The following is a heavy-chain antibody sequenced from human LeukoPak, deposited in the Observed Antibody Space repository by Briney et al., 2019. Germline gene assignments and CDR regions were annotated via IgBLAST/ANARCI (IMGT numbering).Heavy chain of an antibody. CDR2: IYYSGST. Sequence: SETLSLTCTVSGGSISSSSYYWAWIRQPPGKGLEWIGSIYYSGSTHYNPSLKSRVTISVDTSKNEFSLKLTSVSAADTAVYYCARNNTLMMYPRGGEDKGFDYWGQGTLVTVSS. V-gene: IGHV4-39*01. J-gene: IGHJ4*02. D-gene: IGHD2-8*01. CDR3: ARNNTLMMYPRGGEDKGFDY. CDR1: GGSISSSSYY.